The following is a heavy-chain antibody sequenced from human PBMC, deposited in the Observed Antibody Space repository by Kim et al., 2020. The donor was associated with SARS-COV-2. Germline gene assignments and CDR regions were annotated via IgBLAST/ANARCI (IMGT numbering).Heavy chain of an antibody. CDR3: AGVVGGGYRYVDS. V-gene: IGHV7-4-1*02. J-gene: IGHJ4*02. CDR2: INTDTGSP. CDR1: GYTFTNHA. Sequence: ASVKVSCKASGYTFTNHAINWVRQAPGRGLEGMGWINTDTGSPTHAPDFTGRFAFSLDTSVSTAYLQIRSLEAEDTALYYCAGVVGGGYRYVDSWGQGTLVTVSS. D-gene: IGHD3-16*02.